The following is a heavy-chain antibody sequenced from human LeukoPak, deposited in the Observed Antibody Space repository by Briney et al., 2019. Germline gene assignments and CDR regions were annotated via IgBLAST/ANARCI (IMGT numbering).Heavy chain of an antibody. CDR1: RFTFNTHS. V-gene: IGHV3-23*01. CDR2: ICVIGVNT. D-gene: IGHD3-10*02. CDR3: VKCSSGCTHNWCDS. Sequence: GGSLTLSCVASRFTFNTHSMTWVRQAPGKGLEWVSSICVIGVNTDYLDCGKGRFTIFRDNSKNTLYLQMDTLRAEDTAVYYCVKCSSGCTHNWCDSWGQGSLVSVSS. J-gene: IGHJ5*01.